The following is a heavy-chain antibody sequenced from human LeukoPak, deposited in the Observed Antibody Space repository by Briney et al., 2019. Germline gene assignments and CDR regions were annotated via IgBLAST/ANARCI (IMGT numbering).Heavy chain of an antibody. CDR3: ARDESISILWW. V-gene: IGHV1-69*04. Sequence: SVKVSCKASGGTFSSYAISWVRQAPGQGLEWMGRIIPILGIANYAQKFQGRVTMTRDTSTSTVYMELSSLRSEDTAVYYCARDESISILWWWGQGTLVTVSS. J-gene: IGHJ1*01. CDR2: IIPILGIA. CDR1: GGTFSSYA. D-gene: IGHD2-21*01.